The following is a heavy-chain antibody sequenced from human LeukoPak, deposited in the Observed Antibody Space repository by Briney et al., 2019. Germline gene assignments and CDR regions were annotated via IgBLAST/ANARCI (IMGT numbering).Heavy chain of an antibody. J-gene: IGHJ4*02. CDR1: GFTFSSYE. Sequence: GGSLRLSCAASGFTFSSYEMNWVRQAPGKGLEWVSYISSSGSTIYYADSVKGRFTISRDNAKNSLYLQMNSLRAEDTAVYYCARSYYYDSSGYSSYWGQGTLVTVSS. CDR3: ARSYYYDSSGYSSY. CDR2: ISSSGSTI. V-gene: IGHV3-48*03. D-gene: IGHD3-22*01.